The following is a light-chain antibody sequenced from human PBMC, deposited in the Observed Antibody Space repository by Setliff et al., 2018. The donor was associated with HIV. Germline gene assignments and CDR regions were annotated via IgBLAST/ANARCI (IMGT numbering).Light chain of an antibody. Sequence: QSVLTQPPSLSGAPGQRVTISCTGSSSNIGARYDVHWYQQLPGTAPKLLIYGNNNRPSGVPDRFSGSKSGTSASLAITGLQAEDEGDYYCQSYDTSLSGSSVFGGGTQLTVL. V-gene: IGLV1-40*01. CDR1: SSNIGARYD. J-gene: IGLJ2*01. CDR3: QSYDTSLSGSSV. CDR2: GNN.